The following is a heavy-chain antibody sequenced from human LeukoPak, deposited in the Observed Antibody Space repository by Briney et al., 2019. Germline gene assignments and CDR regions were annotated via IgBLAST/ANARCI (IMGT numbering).Heavy chain of an antibody. J-gene: IGHJ5*02. CDR1: GGSISSSSYY. Sequence: KPSETLSLTCTVSGGSISSSSYYWSWIRQPPGKGLEWIGYIYYSGSTNYNPSLKSRVTISVDTSKNKFSLKLRSVTAADTAVYYCARVCGGDCYPLGFDPWGQGTLVTVSS. CDR2: IYYSGST. D-gene: IGHD2-21*02. CDR3: ARVCGGDCYPLGFDP. V-gene: IGHV4-61*01.